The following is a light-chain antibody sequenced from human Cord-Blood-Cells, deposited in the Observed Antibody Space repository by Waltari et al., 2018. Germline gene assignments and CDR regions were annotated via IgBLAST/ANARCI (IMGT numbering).Light chain of an antibody. CDR1: SSILGSNT. V-gene: IGLV1-44*01. CDR2: RNN. CDR3: AAWDDSLNGPV. J-gene: IGLJ2*01. Sequence: QSVLTQPPSASGTPGQRVTISCSRSSSILGSNTLNWYQQLPGTAPKLLIYRNNQRPSGVPDRFSGSKSGTLASLAISGLQAEDEADYYCAAWDDSLNGPVFGGGTKLTVL.